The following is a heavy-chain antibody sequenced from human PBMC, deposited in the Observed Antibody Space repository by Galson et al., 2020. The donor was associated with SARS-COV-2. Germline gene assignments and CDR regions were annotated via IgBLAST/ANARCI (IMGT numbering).Heavy chain of an antibody. D-gene: IGHD6-19*01. CDR1: GGSISSYY. CDR2: IYYSGST. Sequence: SETLSLTCTVSGGSISSYYWSWIRQPPGKGLEWIGYIYYSGSTNYNPSLKSRVTISVDTSKNQFSLKLSSVTAADTAVYYCAKSSGWPYNWFDPWGQGTLVTVSS. J-gene: IGHJ5*02. V-gene: IGHV4-59*08. CDR3: AKSSGWPYNWFDP.